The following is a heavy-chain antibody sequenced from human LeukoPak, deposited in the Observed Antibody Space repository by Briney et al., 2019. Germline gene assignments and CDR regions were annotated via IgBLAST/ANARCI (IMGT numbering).Heavy chain of an antibody. V-gene: IGHV4-34*01. CDR3: ARLRRITMVRGVRYFDY. CDR2: INHSGST. Sequence: SETLSLTCAVYGGSFSGYYWSWIRQPPGKGLEWIGEINHSGSTNYNPSLKSRVTISVDTSKNQFSLKLSSVTAADTAVYYCARLRRITMVRGVRYFDYWGQGTLVTVSS. D-gene: IGHD3-10*01. CDR1: GGSFSGYY. J-gene: IGHJ4*02.